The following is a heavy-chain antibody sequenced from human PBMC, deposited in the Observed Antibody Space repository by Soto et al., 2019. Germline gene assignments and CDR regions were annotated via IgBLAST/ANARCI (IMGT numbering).Heavy chain of an antibody. J-gene: IGHJ4*02. Sequence: VGSLRLSCAASGFTFSDYYMSWIRQAPGKGLEWVSYISSSGSTIYYADSVKGRFTISRDNAKNSLYLQMNSLRAEDTAVYYCARSPNRYCSSTSCYDHPDYWGQGTLVTVSS. CDR1: GFTFSDYY. CDR3: ARSPNRYCSSTSCYDHPDY. V-gene: IGHV3-11*01. CDR2: ISSSGSTI. D-gene: IGHD2-2*01.